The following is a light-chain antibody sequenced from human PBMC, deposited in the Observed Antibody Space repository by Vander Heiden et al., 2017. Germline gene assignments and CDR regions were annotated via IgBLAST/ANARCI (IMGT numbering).Light chain of an antibody. J-gene: IGLJ1*01. Sequence: QSALTQPAPVSGSPGQSITISCTGTSRDVGGYNYVSWYQQDPGKAPKLMIYEVSNRPSGVSNRFSGSKSGNTASLTISALQPEDEADYYCNSYTSSRTRVFGTGTKVTVL. CDR1: SRDVGGYNY. CDR2: EVS. CDR3: NSYTSSRTRV. V-gene: IGLV2-14*01.